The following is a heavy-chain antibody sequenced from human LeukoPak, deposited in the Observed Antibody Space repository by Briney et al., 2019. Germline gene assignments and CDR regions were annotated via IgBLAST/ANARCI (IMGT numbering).Heavy chain of an antibody. CDR3: ARDPGITGTTSWFDP. V-gene: IGHV1-18*01. CDR1: GYTFTSYG. Sequence: ASVKVSCKASGYTFTSYGISWVRQAPGQGLEWMGWISAYNGNTNYTQKLQGRVTMTTDTSTSTAYMELRSLRSDDTAVYYCARDPGITGTTSWFDPWGQGTLVTVSS. D-gene: IGHD1-7*01. CDR2: ISAYNGNT. J-gene: IGHJ5*02.